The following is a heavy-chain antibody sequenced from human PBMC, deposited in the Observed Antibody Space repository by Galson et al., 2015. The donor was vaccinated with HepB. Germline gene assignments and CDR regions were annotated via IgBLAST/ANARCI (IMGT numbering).Heavy chain of an antibody. CDR1: GFTFSSYG. Sequence: SLRLSCAASGFTFSSYGMHWVRQAPGKGLEWVAFIRYDGSNKYYADSVKGRFTISRDNSKNTLYLQMNSLRAEDTAVYYCAKDQAYLWFGDIETGNWFDPWGQGTLVTVSS. CDR2: IRYDGSNK. V-gene: IGHV3-30*02. D-gene: IGHD3-10*01. CDR3: AKDQAYLWFGDIETGNWFDP. J-gene: IGHJ5*02.